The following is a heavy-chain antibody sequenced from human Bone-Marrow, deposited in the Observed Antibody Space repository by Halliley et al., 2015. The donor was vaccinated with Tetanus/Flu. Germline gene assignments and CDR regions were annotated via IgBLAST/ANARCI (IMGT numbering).Heavy chain of an antibody. J-gene: IGHJ6*02. V-gene: IGHV4-39*01. Sequence: LRLSCTVSGGSIRRNTDFWVWIRQPPGKGLEWIGAIHYTGSTYYNSSLKSRVTISVDTSRNQFSLNLRSVTATDTSVFYCARLEGAAGMYYNGRRGIRDVWGQGTSVTVSS. CDR2: IHYTGST. D-gene: IGHD2-8*01. CDR1: GGSIRRNTDF. CDR3: ARLEGAAGMYYNGRRGIRDV.